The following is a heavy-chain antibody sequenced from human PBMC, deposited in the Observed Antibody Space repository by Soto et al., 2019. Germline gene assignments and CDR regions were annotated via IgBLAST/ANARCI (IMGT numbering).Heavy chain of an antibody. Sequence: SETLSLTCTVAGDSGRNQGGSWIRRPPGRGLEWIGYIYRSGSTKYNPSLKSRLTISVDTSKNQFSLKLSSVTAADTAVYYCARTLDYGHMDVWGKGTTVTVSS. CDR3: ARTLDYGHMDV. CDR1: GDSGRNQG. D-gene: IGHD3-16*01. V-gene: IGHV4-4*09. CDR2: IYRSGST. J-gene: IGHJ6*03.